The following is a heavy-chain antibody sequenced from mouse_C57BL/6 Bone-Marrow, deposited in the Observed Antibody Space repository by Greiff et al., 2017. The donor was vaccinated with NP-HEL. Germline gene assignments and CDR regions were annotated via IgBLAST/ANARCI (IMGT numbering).Heavy chain of an antibody. CDR2: ISYDGSN. CDR1: GYSITSGYY. Sequence: EVQLVESGPGLVKPSQSLSLTCSVTGYSITSGYYWNWIRQFPGNKLEWMGYISYDGSNNYNPSLKNRISITRDTSKNQFFLKLNSVTTEDTATYYCARWDLLWLRNWYFDVWGTGTTVTVSS. J-gene: IGHJ1*03. V-gene: IGHV3-6*01. D-gene: IGHD2-2*01. CDR3: ARWDLLWLRNWYFDV.